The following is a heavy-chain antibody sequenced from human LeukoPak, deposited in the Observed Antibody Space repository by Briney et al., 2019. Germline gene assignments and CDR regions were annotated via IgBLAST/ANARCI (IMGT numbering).Heavy chain of an antibody. J-gene: IGHJ6*02. CDR2: ISSSGSTI. D-gene: IGHD3-3*01. V-gene: IGHV3-11*04. Sequence: PGGSLRLSCAASGFTFSDYYMSWIRQAPGKGLEWVSYISSSGSTIYYADSVKGRFTISRDNAKNSLYLQMKSLRAEDTAVYYCAGDHYDFWSGYYDAYYGMDLWGQGTTVTVSS. CDR3: AGDHYDFWSGYYDAYYGMDL. CDR1: GFTFSDYY.